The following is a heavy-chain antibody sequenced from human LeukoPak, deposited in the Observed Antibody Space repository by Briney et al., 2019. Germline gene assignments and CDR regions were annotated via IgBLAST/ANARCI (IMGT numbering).Heavy chain of an antibody. J-gene: IGHJ4*02. CDR1: GGSISSYH. D-gene: IGHD3/OR15-3a*01. CDR2: IYNSGNT. V-gene: IGHV4-59*08. CDR3: ARHGSIDFWTYPPGDAKFSGGFDY. Sequence: PSETLSLTCTVSGGSISSYHWSWIRQPPGKGLEWIGYIYNSGNTNYNPSLKSRVTISVDTSKNQFSLKLSSVTAADTAVYYCARHGSIDFWTYPPGDAKFSGGFDYWGQGTLVTVSS.